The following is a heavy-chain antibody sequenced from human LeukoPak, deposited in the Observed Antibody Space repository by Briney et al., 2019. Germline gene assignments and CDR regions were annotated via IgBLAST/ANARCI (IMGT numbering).Heavy chain of an antibody. Sequence: GASVKVSCKASGYTFTSYAMHWVRQAPGQRLEWMGWINAGNGNTKYSQKFQGRVTITRDTSASTAYMELSSLRSEDTAVYYCARSMVRGVITPPDYWGQGTLVTVSS. CDR2: INAGNGNT. D-gene: IGHD3-10*01. CDR3: ARSMVRGVITPPDY. CDR1: GYTFTSYA. J-gene: IGHJ4*02. V-gene: IGHV1-3*01.